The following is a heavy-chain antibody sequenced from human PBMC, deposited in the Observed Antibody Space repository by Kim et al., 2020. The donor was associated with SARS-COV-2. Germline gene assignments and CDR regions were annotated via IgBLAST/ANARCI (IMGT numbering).Heavy chain of an antibody. D-gene: IGHD3-22*01. V-gene: IGHV1-2*06. Sequence: ASVKVSCKASGYTFTGYYMHWVRQAPGQGLEWMGRINPNSGGTNYAQKFQGRVTMTRDTSISTAYMELSRLRSDDTAVYYCARGVKTYYYDSSGYYSFDYWGQGTLVTVSS. J-gene: IGHJ4*02. CDR2: INPNSGGT. CDR1: GYTFTGYY. CDR3: ARGVKTYYYDSSGYYSFDY.